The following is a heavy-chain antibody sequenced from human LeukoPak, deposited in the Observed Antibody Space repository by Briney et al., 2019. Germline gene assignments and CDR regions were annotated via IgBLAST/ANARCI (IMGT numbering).Heavy chain of an antibody. V-gene: IGHV4-31*03. Sequence: SQTLSLTCTVSGDSISSGGYYWSWIRQHPGKGLEWIGYIYNSGSTYYNPSLKSRVTISIDTSKRQFSLKLTSVTAADTAVYYCAREPTGSYSFDFWGQGTPVTVSS. CDR3: AREPTGSYSFDF. CDR2: IYNSGST. D-gene: IGHD1-26*01. J-gene: IGHJ4*02. CDR1: GDSISSGGYY.